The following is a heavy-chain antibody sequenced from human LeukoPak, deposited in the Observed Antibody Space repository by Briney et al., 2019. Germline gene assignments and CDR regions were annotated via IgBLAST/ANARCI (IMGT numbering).Heavy chain of an antibody. CDR3: ARDRNWNYLDY. CDR1: GYTFTSYD. D-gene: IGHD1-1*01. Sequence: SVKVSCKASGYTFTSYDINWVRQATGQGLEWMGRIIPIFGTANYAQKFQGRVTITTDESTSTAYMELSSLRSEDTAVYYCARDRNWNYLDYWGQGTLVTVSS. CDR2: IIPIFGTA. J-gene: IGHJ4*02. V-gene: IGHV1-69*05.